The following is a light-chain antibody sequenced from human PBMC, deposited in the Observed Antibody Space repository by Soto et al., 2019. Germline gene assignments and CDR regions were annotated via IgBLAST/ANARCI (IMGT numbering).Light chain of an antibody. V-gene: IGLV3-21*02. Sequence: SYELTQPPSLSVAPGQTARITCGGNSIGSKNAHWYQQKPGQAPVVVVYDDSVRPSGIPERFSGTNSANTATLIISRVEAGDEADYYCQVWDTDSDHEVFGGGTKLTVL. J-gene: IGLJ2*01. CDR2: DDS. CDR3: QVWDTDSDHEV. CDR1: SIGSKN.